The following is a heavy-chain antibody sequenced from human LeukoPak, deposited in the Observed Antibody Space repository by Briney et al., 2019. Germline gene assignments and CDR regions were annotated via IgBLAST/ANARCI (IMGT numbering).Heavy chain of an antibody. J-gene: IGHJ6*04. CDR1: GFTFSSYA. CDR3: AELGITMIGGV. Sequence: PGGSLRLSCAASGFTFSSYAMTWVRQAPGKGLEWVSSISGGSPVTYYADSVRGRFTISRDNAKNPLYLQMNSLRAEDTAVYYCAELGITMIGGVWGKGTTVTISS. V-gene: IGHV3-23*01. D-gene: IGHD3-10*02. CDR2: ISGGSPVT.